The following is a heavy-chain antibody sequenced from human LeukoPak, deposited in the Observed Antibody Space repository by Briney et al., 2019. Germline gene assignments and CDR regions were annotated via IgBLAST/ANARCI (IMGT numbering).Heavy chain of an antibody. CDR2: ISSSSSYI. D-gene: IGHD2-2*03. CDR3: ASLDIVVVPAAGTVDP. J-gene: IGHJ5*02. V-gene: IGHV3-21*01. Sequence: GGSLRLSCAASGFTFSSYSMNWVRQAPGKGLEWVSSISSSSSYIYYADSVKGRFTISRDNAKNSLYLQMNSLRAEDTAVYYCASLDIVVVPAAGTVDPWGQGTLVTVSS. CDR1: GFTFSSYS.